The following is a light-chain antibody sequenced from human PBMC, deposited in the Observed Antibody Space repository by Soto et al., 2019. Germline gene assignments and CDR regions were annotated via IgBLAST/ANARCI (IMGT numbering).Light chain of an antibody. J-gene: IGLJ7*01. CDR2: LNSDGSH. CDR3: QTWGTGPAV. Sequence: QPVLTQSPSASASLGASVKLTCTLSSGQSSYAIAWHQQQPEKGPRYLMKLNSDGSHSKGDGIPDRFSGSSSGAERYLTISSLQSEDEADYYCQTWGTGPAVFGGGTQLTVL. V-gene: IGLV4-69*01. CDR1: SGQSSYA.